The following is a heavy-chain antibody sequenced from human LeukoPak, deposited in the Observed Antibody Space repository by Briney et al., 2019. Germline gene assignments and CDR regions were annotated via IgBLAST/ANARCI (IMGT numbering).Heavy chain of an antibody. D-gene: IGHD6-13*01. CDR2: VHAGDSDA. J-gene: IGHJ2*01. Sequence: GESLKISCQASRFTFTNYWIAWVRQMPGKGLEWMGIVHAGDSDARYSPSFQDQVTMSADKSISTAYLQWNSLRASDSAMYFCARFGYSTSLDFYLDVWGRGTLVAVSS. CDR1: RFTFTNYW. V-gene: IGHV5-51*01. CDR3: ARFGYSTSLDFYLDV.